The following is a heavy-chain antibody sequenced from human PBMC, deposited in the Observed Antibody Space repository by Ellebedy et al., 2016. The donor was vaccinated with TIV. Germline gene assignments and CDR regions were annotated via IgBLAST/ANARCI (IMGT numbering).Heavy chain of an antibody. CDR3: ARGSSNWLPRD. D-gene: IGHD2-2*01. V-gene: IGHV1-69*13. J-gene: IGHJ4*02. Sequence: ASVKVSXKSSGGTISSHAFTWVRLAPGQGLEWVGGIIPLYGAAHYAQNFNGRVTITADESTSTLYMELSSLTSDDTAVYYCARGSSNWLPRDWGQGTLVTVSS. CDR1: GGTISSHA. CDR2: IIPLYGAA.